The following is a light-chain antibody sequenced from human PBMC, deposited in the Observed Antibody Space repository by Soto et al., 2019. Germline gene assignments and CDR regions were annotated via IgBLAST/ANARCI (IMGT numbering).Light chain of an antibody. CDR2: GAS. CDR3: QQYGSSPPAT. Sequence: EIVLTQSPGTLSLSPGERATLSCRASQSVSSSYLAWYQQKPGQAPRLLIYGASSRATGIPDRFSGSGSGTDFSRNISRLEPEDFAVYYCQQYGSSPPATFGQGTKVEIK. J-gene: IGKJ1*01. CDR1: QSVSSSY. V-gene: IGKV3-20*01.